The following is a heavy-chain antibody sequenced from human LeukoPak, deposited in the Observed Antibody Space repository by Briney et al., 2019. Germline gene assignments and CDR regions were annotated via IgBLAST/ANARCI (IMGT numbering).Heavy chain of an antibody. CDR1: GYTFTSYY. D-gene: IGHD3/OR15-3a*01. J-gene: IGHJ4*02. V-gene: IGHV1-46*01. Sequence: ASVKVSCKASGYTFTSYYMHWVRQAPGQGLKWMGIINPSGGSTSYAQKFQGRVTMTRDTSTSTVYMELSSLRSEDTAVYYCARQTGSGLFILPGGQGTLVTVSS. CDR3: ARQTGSGLFILP. CDR2: INPSGGST.